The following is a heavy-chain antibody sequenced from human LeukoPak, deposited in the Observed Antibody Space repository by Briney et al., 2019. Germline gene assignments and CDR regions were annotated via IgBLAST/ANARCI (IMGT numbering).Heavy chain of an antibody. CDR2: ISSSGSTI. CDR3: ARDRVRLPTSFDY. CDR1: GFTLSDYY. V-gene: IGHV3-11*01. J-gene: IGHJ4*02. D-gene: IGHD2-15*01. Sequence: GGSLRLSCAASGFTLSDYYMSWIRQAPGKGLEWVSYISSSGSTIYYADSVKGRFTISRDNAKNSLYLQMNSLRAEDTAVYYCARDRVRLPTSFDYWGQGTLVTVSS.